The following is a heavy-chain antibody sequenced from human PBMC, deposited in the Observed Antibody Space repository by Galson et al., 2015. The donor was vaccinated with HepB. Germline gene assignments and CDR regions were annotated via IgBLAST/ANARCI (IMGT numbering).Heavy chain of an antibody. V-gene: IGHV3-48*01. CDR1: GFTFSSYS. CDR2: ISSSSSTI. CDR3: ARVISSGWYDVSYFDY. J-gene: IGHJ4*02. Sequence: SLRLSCAASGFTFSSYSMNWVRQAPGEGLEWVSYISSSSSTIYYADSVKGRFTISRDNAKNSLYLQMNSLRAEDTAVYYCARVISSGWYDVSYFDYWGQGTLVTVSS. D-gene: IGHD6-19*01.